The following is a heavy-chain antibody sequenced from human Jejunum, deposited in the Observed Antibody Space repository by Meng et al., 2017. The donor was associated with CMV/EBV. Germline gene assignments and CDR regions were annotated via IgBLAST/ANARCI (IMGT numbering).Heavy chain of an antibody. CDR1: FTFSSYT. V-gene: IGHV3-21*01. CDR3: VRDRFGVVTPDVFDI. D-gene: IGHD3-3*01. Sequence: FTFSSYTLDWVRQAPGKGLEWIASITSTSRYIYYADSVKGRFTISRDNAKNSLYLQMNSLRAEDTAVYYCVRDRFGVVTPDVFDIWGQGTRVTVSS. CDR2: ITSTSRYI. J-gene: IGHJ3*02.